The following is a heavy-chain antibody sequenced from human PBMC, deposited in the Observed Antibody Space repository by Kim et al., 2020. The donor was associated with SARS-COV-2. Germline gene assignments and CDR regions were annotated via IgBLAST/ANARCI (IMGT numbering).Heavy chain of an antibody. D-gene: IGHD2-15*01. Sequence: ASVKVSCKVSGYTLTDLSMHWVRQAPGQGLEWMGGFDPDDGDTIYAQKFQGRVTMTRDSSADTAYMELSSLRSEDTAVYYCGTGVGMGVTSRFAPWGPGT. V-gene: IGHV1-24*01. CDR1: GYTLTDLS. CDR2: FDPDDGDT. J-gene: IGHJ5*02. CDR3: GTGVGMGVTSRFAP.